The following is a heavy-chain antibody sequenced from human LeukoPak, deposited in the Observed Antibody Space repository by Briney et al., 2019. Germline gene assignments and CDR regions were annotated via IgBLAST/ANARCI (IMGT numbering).Heavy chain of an antibody. CDR1: GFTFSSYG. CDR3: AKDPNYDFWSGLFDY. D-gene: IGHD3-3*01. Sequence: PGGSLRLSCAASGFTFSSYGMHWVRQAPGKGLEWVAFIRYDGSNKYYADSVKGRFTISRDNSKNTLYLQMNSLRAEDTAVYYCAKDPNYDFWSGLFDYWGQGTLVTVSS. J-gene: IGHJ4*02. V-gene: IGHV3-30*02. CDR2: IRYDGSNK.